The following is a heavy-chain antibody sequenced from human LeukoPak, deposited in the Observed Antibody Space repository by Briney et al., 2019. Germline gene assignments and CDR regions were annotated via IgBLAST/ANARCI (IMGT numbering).Heavy chain of an antibody. CDR2: IRSKTYGGTT. CDR1: GFSFGNDG. J-gene: IGHJ4*02. Sequence: GRSLRLSCTTASGFSFGNDGLTWVRQAPGKGLEWVGLIRSKTYGGTTEYAASVKGRFTMSRDDSKSIGYLQMNSLRTEDTAVYYCARAPPIGATYSFDYWGQGTLVTVSS. V-gene: IGHV3-49*04. D-gene: IGHD4/OR15-4a*01. CDR3: ARAPPIGATYSFDY.